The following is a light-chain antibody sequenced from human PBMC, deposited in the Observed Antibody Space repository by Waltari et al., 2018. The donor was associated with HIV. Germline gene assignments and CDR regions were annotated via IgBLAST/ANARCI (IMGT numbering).Light chain of an antibody. CDR3: ATWDTCLNSVV. V-gene: IGLV1-51*01. Sequence: QSVLTQPPSVSATPGQKVTISCSGSNSNIGSNFVSWYQQLPGTAPRLLIYDNDHRPSEVPARFSGSKSGTSATLAVTGLQTGDEAYYYCATWDTCLNSVVFGGGTQLTVI. J-gene: IGLJ3*02. CDR1: NSNIGSNF. CDR2: DND.